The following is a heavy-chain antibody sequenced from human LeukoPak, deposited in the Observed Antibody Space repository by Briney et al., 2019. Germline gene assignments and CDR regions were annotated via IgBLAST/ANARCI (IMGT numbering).Heavy chain of an antibody. J-gene: IGHJ6*03. CDR2: ISGSGGST. CDR1: GFTFSSYA. D-gene: IGHD4-11*01. Sequence: PGGSLRLSCAASGFTFSSYAMSWVRQAPGKGLEWVSAISGSGGSTYYADSVKGRFTISRDNSKNTLYLQMNSLRAEDTAVYYCAKAGPDYSNGYYYYYMDVWGKGTTVTVSS. V-gene: IGHV3-23*01. CDR3: AKAGPDYSNGYYYYYMDV.